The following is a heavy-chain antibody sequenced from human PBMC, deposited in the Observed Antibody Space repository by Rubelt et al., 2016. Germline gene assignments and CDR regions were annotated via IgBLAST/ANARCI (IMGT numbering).Heavy chain of an antibody. V-gene: IGHV2-26*01. D-gene: IGHD4-17*01. CDR2: IFSNDEK. CDR3: ARANYGDYAYDDYCYGMDV. CDR1: GFSLSNARMG. Sequence: QVTLKESGPVLVKPTETLTLTCTVSGFSLSNARMGVSWIRQPPGKALEWLAHIFSNDEKSYSTSLKSRLTISKDTSNSQVVLTMTNMDPVDTATYYCARANYGDYAYDDYCYGMDVWGQGNTVIVSS. J-gene: IGHJ6*02.